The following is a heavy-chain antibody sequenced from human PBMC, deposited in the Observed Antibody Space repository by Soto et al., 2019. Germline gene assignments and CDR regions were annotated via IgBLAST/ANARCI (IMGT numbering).Heavy chain of an antibody. Sequence: PGGSLRLSCAASGFSFGSYALSWVRQAPGKGLEWVSTISGSDGKTFYADSVKGRFSISRDPSQSTLYLQMSSLRADDTAMYYCARWSYLDYWGQGTRVTVSS. CDR1: GFSFGSYA. D-gene: IGHD3-3*01. CDR3: ARWSYLDY. V-gene: IGHV3-23*01. CDR2: ISGSDGKT. J-gene: IGHJ4*02.